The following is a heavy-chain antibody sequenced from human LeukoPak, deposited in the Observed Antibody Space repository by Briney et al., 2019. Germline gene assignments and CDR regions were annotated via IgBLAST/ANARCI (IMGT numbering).Heavy chain of an antibody. CDR2: ISSGSSTI. CDR3: ANSAGGSGYYRPLDY. D-gene: IGHD3-22*01. J-gene: IGHJ4*02. V-gene: IGHV3-48*01. CDR1: GFTFSTYS. Sequence: GGSLRLSCAASGFTFSTYSMNGVRQAPGKGLEWVSYISSGSSTIYYADSVKGRFTISRDNAKNSLYLQMNSLRAEDTAVYYCANSAGGSGYYRPLDYWGQGTLVTVSS.